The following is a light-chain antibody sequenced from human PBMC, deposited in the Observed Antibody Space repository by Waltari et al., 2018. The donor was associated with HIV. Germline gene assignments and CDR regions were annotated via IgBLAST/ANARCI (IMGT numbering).Light chain of an antibody. CDR3: QQPGRYS. Sequence: EIVLTQSPGTLSLSPGERATLSCRASQSVSSSYLAWYQQKPGQAPRLLIYGASSRATGIPDRFSGSGSGTDFTLTISRLEPEDFAVYYCQQPGRYSFGQGTKLEIK. CDR2: GAS. CDR1: QSVSSSY. J-gene: IGKJ2*03. V-gene: IGKV3-20*01.